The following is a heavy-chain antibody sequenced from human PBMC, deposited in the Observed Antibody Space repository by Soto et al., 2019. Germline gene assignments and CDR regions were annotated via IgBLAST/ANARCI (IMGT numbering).Heavy chain of an antibody. CDR3: ARDGLVEMATTAGYFDY. V-gene: IGHV1-69*13. D-gene: IGHD3-9*01. CDR1: GGTFSSYA. CDR2: IIPIFGTA. Sequence: GASVKVSCKASGGTFSSYAISWVRQAPGQGLEWMGGIIPIFGTANYAQKFQGRVTITADESTSTAYMELSSLRSEDTAVYYCARDGLVEMATTAGYFDYWGQGTLVTVSS. J-gene: IGHJ4*02.